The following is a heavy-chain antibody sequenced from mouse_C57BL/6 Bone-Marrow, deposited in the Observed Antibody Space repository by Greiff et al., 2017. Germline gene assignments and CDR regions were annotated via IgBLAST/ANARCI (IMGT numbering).Heavy chain of an antibody. CDR2: IHPNSGST. D-gene: IGHD2-4*01. V-gene: IGHV1-64*01. CDR1: GYTFTSYW. J-gene: IGHJ3*01. CDR3: ERRIYYDYPAWFAY. Sequence: VQLQQPGAELVKPGASVKLSCKASGYTFTSYWMHWVKQRPGQGLEWIGMIHPNSGSTNYNEKFKSKATLTVDKSSSTAYMQLSSLTSEDSAVYYCERRIYYDYPAWFAYWGQGTLVTVSA.